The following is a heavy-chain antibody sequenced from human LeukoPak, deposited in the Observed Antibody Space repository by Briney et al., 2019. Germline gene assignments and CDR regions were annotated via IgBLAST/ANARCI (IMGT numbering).Heavy chain of an antibody. CDR2: ITSGSSYR. CDR1: GFTFSSYN. V-gene: IGHV3-21*01. Sequence: GGSLRLSCAASGFTFSSYNMNWVRQAPGKGLEWVSSITSGSSYRFYADSVKGRFTISRDNAKNSLYLQMNSLRAEDTAVYYCARDPYSGSYGNYYYYFMDVWGKGNTVTISS. CDR3: ARDPYSGSYGNYYYYFMDV. D-gene: IGHD1-26*01. J-gene: IGHJ6*03.